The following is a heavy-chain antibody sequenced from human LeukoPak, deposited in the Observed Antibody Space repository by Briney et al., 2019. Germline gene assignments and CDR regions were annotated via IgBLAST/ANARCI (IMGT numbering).Heavy chain of an antibody. J-gene: IGHJ4*02. CDR1: GGTFNNYV. V-gene: IGHV1-69*05. Sequence: SVKVSCKASGGTFNNYVFTWVRQAPGQGLESMGGIIPLFGTPNYAQKFQGRVTITTDESTNTVYMELSSLRSGDTAVYFCARSNEILTGYYGRHWGQGTLVIVCS. CDR3: ARSNEILTGYYGRH. D-gene: IGHD3-9*01. CDR2: IIPLFGTP.